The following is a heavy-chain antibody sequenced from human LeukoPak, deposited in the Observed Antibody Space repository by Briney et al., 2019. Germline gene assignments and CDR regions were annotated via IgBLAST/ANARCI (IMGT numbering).Heavy chain of an antibody. D-gene: IGHD6-19*01. CDR2: ISYDGSNK. V-gene: IGHV3-30*18. CDR1: GFTFSSYG. J-gene: IGHJ4*02. Sequence: PGRSLRLSCAASGFTFSSYGMHWVRQAPGKGLEWVAVISYDGSNKYYADSVKGRFTISRDNSKNTLYLQMNSLRAEDTAVYYCAKGPSGWYFDYWGRGTLVTVSS. CDR3: AKGPSGWYFDY.